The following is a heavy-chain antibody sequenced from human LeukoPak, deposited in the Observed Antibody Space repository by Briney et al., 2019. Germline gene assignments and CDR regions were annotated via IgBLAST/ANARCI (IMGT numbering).Heavy chain of an antibody. CDR1: GFTFRSHA. J-gene: IGHJ4*02. CDR3: AKGSSGGRPYYFDY. Sequence: GGSLRLSCVGSGFTFRSHAMSWVRQSPGKGLEWISAISNDGVYTFHADSVKGRLTISRDNSKNTLYLQMDSLRAEDTAIYYCAKGSSGGRPYYFDYWGQGTLVTVSS. V-gene: IGHV3-23*01. D-gene: IGHD3-22*01. CDR2: ISNDGVYT.